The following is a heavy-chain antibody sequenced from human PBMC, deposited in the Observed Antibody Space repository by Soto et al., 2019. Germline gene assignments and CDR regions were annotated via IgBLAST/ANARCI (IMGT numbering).Heavy chain of an antibody. V-gene: IGHV3-30*18. CDR2: ISYDGSNK. CDR3: AKEGQYYDILTGYRSYYGMDV. CDR1: GFTFSSYG. D-gene: IGHD3-9*01. Sequence: QVQLVESGGGVVQPGRSLRLSCAASGFTFSSYGMHWVRQAPGKGLEWVAVISYDGSNKYYADSVKGRFTISRENSKNKLYLHMNSLRAEDTAVYYCAKEGQYYDILTGYRSYYGMDVWGQGTTVTVSS. J-gene: IGHJ6*02.